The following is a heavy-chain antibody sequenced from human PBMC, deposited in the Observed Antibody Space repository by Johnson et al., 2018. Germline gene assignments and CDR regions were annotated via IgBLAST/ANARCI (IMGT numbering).Heavy chain of an antibody. J-gene: IGHJ1*01. Sequence: QVQLQESGPGLVKPSETMSLTCTVSGDSISGNYWTWIRQPPGKGLAWIGYIYYRRSSNYNLSLKSRVTISVDTSKNQPSLTLIPGIASDTAVYYCARETGTTAYFQYWGQGTLVTVSS. CDR1: GDSISGNY. D-gene: IGHD1-1*01. V-gene: IGHV4-59*01. CDR2: IYYRRSS. CDR3: ARETGTTAYFQY.